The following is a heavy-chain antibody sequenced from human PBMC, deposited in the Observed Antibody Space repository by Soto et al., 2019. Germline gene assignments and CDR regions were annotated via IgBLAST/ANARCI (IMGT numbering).Heavy chain of an antibody. V-gene: IGHV1-69*08. J-gene: IGHJ2*01. CDR2: IIPILGIA. Sequence: QVQLVQSGAEVKKPGSSVKVSCKASGGTFSSYTISWVRQAPGQGLEWMGRIIPILGIANYAQQFQGRVTITADKSTSTASMELSSLRSEDTAVYYCARDLGYCGGDCYHWYFDLWGRGTLVTVSS. D-gene: IGHD2-21*02. CDR1: GGTFSSYT. CDR3: ARDLGYCGGDCYHWYFDL.